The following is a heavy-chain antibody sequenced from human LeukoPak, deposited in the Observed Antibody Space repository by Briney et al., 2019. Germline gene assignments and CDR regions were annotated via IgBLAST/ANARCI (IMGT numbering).Heavy chain of an antibody. CDR2: INHSGST. CDR1: GFTFTIYS. D-gene: IGHD6-13*01. CDR3: ARATGYSSRGYFDY. J-gene: IGHJ4*02. Sequence: GSLRLSCAASGFTFTIYSMNWVRQPPGKGLEWIGEINHSGSTNYNPSLKSRVTISVDTSKNQFSLKLSSVTAADTAVYYCARATGYSSRGYFDYWGQGTLVTVSS. V-gene: IGHV4-34*01.